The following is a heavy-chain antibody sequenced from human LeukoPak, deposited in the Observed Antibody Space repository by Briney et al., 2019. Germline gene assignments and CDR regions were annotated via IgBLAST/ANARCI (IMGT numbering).Heavy chain of an antibody. Sequence: SETLSLTCTVSGGSISSYYWSWIRQPPGKGLEWIGEINHSGSTNYNPSLKSRVTISVDTSKNQFSLKVSSVTAADTAVYYCARGRSAAGGVYFDYWGQGTLVTVSS. CDR1: GGSISSYY. D-gene: IGHD6-13*01. V-gene: IGHV4-34*01. CDR3: ARGRSAAGGVYFDY. CDR2: INHSGST. J-gene: IGHJ4*02.